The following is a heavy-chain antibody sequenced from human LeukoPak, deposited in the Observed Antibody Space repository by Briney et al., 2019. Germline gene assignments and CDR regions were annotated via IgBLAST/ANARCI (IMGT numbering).Heavy chain of an antibody. CDR3: AKGRRGVNVVHYFDS. J-gene: IGHJ4*02. D-gene: IGHD3-3*01. CDR1: GFNFSRYG. CDR2: ISPDEGNQ. Sequence: TGGSLRLSCEASGFNFSRYGMHWVRQAPGKGLEWVGVISPDEGNQFYADSVRGQFTMSRDNSNNTLFLNMNRLRPEDTAIYYCAKGRRGVNVVHYFDSWGRGALVTVSS. V-gene: IGHV3-30*18.